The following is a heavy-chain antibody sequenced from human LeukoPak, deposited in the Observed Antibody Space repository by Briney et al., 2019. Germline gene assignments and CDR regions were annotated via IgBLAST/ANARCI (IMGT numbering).Heavy chain of an antibody. CDR3: AKGVDYGDFSPYYFDS. CDR2: ISGSGGST. CDR1: GFTFSSYA. Sequence: QSGGSLRLSCAASGFTFSSYAMSCVRQAPGKGLEWVSAISGSGGSTYYADSVKGRFTISRDNSKNTLYLQMNSLRAEDTAVYYCAKGVDYGDFSPYYFDSWGQGTLVTVS. D-gene: IGHD4-17*01. V-gene: IGHV3-23*01. J-gene: IGHJ4*02.